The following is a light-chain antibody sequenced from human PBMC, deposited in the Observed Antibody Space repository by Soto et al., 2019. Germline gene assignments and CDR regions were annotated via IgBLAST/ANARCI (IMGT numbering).Light chain of an antibody. CDR3: QQYHTTPFT. CDR1: QNILYKSKNKNY. J-gene: IGKJ3*01. Sequence: DIVMTQSPDSLGMSLGERATINSKSSQNILYKSKNKNYLAWYQQKPGQPPKLLIYWASTRESGVPDRFSGSGSGTDFTLTINGLQAEDVAVYFCQQYHTTPFTFGPGTKVDIK. CDR2: WAS. V-gene: IGKV4-1*01.